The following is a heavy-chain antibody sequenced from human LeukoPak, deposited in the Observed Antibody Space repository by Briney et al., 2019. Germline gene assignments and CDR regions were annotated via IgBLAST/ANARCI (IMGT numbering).Heavy chain of an antibody. CDR3: AHSLTGSWDYYFDY. CDR1: GFSLSTSEMG. Sequence: SGPTLVNPTQTLTLTCTFSGFSLSTSEMGVSWIRQPPGKALEWLALIFWTDEKHYSPSLKSRLTITKDTSKNQVVLTMTSMDPVDTATYYCAHSLTGSWDYYFDYWGQGTLVTVSS. J-gene: IGHJ4*02. V-gene: IGHV2-5*01. D-gene: IGHD6-13*01. CDR2: IFWTDEK.